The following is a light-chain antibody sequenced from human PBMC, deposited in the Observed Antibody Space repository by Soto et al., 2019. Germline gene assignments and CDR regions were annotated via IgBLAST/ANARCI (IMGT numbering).Light chain of an antibody. CDR1: HDINNY. Sequence: DIQMTQSPSSLSASVGARVTIICQASHDINNYLNWYQQKPGKAPKLLIYDSSNLEIEVPSRFSGSGYETRFSFTISSLQPEDISTYYCQQFDNLTFIFGQGTRLEIK. J-gene: IGKJ5*01. CDR2: DSS. CDR3: QQFDNLTFI. V-gene: IGKV1-33*01.